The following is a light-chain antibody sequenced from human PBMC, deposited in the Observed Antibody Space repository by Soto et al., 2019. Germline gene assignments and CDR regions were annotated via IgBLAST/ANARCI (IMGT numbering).Light chain of an antibody. V-gene: IGLV4-69*01. Sequence: QLVLTQSPSASASLGASVKLTCTLSSGHSNYAIAWHQQQPEKGPRYLMKVNSDGSHRKGVGIPDRFSGSSSGAQRHLTISSLQSEDEADYYCQTWGTGIRVFGTGTKLTVL. CDR2: VNSDGSH. CDR3: QTWGTGIRV. CDR1: SGHSNYA. J-gene: IGLJ1*01.